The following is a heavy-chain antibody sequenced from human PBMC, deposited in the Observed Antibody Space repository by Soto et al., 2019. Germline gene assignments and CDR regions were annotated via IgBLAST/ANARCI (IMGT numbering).Heavy chain of an antibody. CDR3: AHRVLRTVFGLVTTTAIYFDF. J-gene: IGHJ4*02. Sequence: QITLNESGPTVVRPTETITLTCRFSGFSLTTSGVGVGWVRQSPGKAPEWLALIYWDDDKRYSESLKSRLTITTDTSKNQVVLTVANLDPTDTATYYCAHRVLRTVFGLVTTTAIYFDFWGQGTPVAVSS. CDR1: GFSLTTSGVG. V-gene: IGHV2-5*02. D-gene: IGHD3-3*01. CDR2: IYWDDDK.